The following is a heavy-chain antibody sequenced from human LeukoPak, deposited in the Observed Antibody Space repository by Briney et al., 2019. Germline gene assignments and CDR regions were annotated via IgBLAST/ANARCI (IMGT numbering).Heavy chain of an antibody. CDR3: ARSVYDSSGYYRYYFDY. CDR2: INSDGSST. D-gene: IGHD3-22*01. Sequence: GGFLRLSCAASGFTFGSYWMHWVRQAPGKGLVWVSRINSDGSSTSYADSVKGRFTIARDNAKNTLYLQMKSLRAEDTAVYYCARSVYDSSGYYRYYFDYWGQGTLVTVSS. V-gene: IGHV3-74*01. J-gene: IGHJ4*02. CDR1: GFTFGSYW.